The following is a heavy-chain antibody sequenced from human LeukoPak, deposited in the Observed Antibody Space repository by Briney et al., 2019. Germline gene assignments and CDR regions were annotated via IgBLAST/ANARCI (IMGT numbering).Heavy chain of an antibody. CDR2: ISSSGSTK. V-gene: IGHV3-48*03. CDR1: GFTFSSYE. Sequence: PGGSLRLSCAASGFTFSSYEINWVRQAPGKGLEWVSYISSSGSTKYYADSVKGRFTISRDNAKNSLYLQMNSLRAEDTAVYYCARGGYYYDSSAYVSLDFWGQGTLVTVSS. CDR3: ARGGYYYDSSAYVSLDF. D-gene: IGHD3-22*01. J-gene: IGHJ4*02.